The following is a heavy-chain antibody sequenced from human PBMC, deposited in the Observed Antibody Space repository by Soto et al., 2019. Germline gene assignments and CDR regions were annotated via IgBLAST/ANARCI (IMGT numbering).Heavy chain of an antibody. CDR3: ARSHSTTPVAVAGPDYYFGL. J-gene: IGHJ4*02. Sequence: ASVKVSCKASGGSFSSFAFSWVRQAPGQGLEWMGGIIPMFGTANYAQRFQGRVSITADESPNTAFMELTTLTAEDTAVYYCARSHSTTPVAVAGPDYYFGLWGRGTLVTVSS. CDR1: GGSFSSFA. V-gene: IGHV1-69*13. D-gene: IGHD6-19*01. CDR2: IIPMFGTA.